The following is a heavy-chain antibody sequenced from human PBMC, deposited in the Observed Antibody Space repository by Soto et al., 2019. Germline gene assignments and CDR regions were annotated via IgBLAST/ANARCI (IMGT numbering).Heavy chain of an antibody. CDR3: ARRTGFDY. Sequence: EVQLVESWGGLVQPGGSLRLSCAASGFTFSSYSMNWVRQAPGKGLEWVSYISSSSSTIYYADSVKGRFTISRDNAKNSLYLQMNSLRAEDTAVYYCARRTGFDYWGQGTLVTVSS. V-gene: IGHV3-48*01. CDR1: GFTFSSYS. CDR2: ISSSSSTI. D-gene: IGHD3-9*01. J-gene: IGHJ4*02.